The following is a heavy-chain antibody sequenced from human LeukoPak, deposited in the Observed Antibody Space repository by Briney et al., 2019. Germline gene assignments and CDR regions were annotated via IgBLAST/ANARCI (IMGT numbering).Heavy chain of an antibody. CDR2: ISYDGSNK. D-gene: IGHD3-22*01. J-gene: IGHJ1*01. CDR3: ARDMAMIVVVPYFQH. Sequence: GGSLRLSCAASGFTFSSYAMHWVRQAPGKGLEWVAVISYDGSNKYYADSVKGRFTISRDNSKNTLHLQMNSLRAEDTAVYYCARDMAMIVVVPYFQHWGQGTLVTVSS. CDR1: GFTFSSYA. V-gene: IGHV3-30-3*01.